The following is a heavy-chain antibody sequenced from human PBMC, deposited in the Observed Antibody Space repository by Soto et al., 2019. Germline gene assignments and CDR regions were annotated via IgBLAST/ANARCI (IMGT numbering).Heavy chain of an antibody. Sequence: LKISCEGSGYRFTNYWIGWVRQMPGKGLEWMGIIYPGDSETRYSPSFEGRVTISVDTSINTAYVQWSSLQASDTAIYYCARRVGTWPFHFDYWGQGTLVTVSS. V-gene: IGHV5-51*01. CDR1: GYRFTNYW. J-gene: IGHJ4*02. CDR3: ARRVGTWPFHFDY. CDR2: IYPGDSET.